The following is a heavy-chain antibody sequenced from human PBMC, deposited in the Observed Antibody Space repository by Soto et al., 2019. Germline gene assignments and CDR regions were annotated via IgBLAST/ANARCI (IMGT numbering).Heavy chain of an antibody. CDR2: ITPFVDTS. J-gene: IGHJ6*02. Sequence: QVRLVQSGAEVKKPGSSVKVSCKVSGGTFSKYSLSWVRQTPGQGLEWMGGITPFVDTSNYAQRFLGRVTITADKSTTPAFLKGGGLKSEDTALYFCASTSYCNGSSCYSRHYYGMDVWGQGTTVTVSS. CDR1: GGTFSKYS. V-gene: IGHV1-69*06. D-gene: IGHD2-21*01. CDR3: ASTSYCNGSSCYSRHYYGMDV.